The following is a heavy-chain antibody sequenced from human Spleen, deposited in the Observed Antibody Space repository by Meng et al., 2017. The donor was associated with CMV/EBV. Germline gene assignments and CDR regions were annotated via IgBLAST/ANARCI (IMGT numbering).Heavy chain of an antibody. D-gene: IGHD6-19*01. V-gene: IGHV3-21*01. J-gene: IGHJ4*02. CDR1: GFTFRNYA. CDR2: ISSSGTYT. CDR3: ARRLALFDY. Sequence: GGSLRLSCAASGFTFRNYAINWVRQAPGKGLEWVSSISSSGTYTYYADSVKGRFTVSRDNAKNSLYLQINSLRADDAGVYYCARRLALFDYWSQGTLVTVSS.